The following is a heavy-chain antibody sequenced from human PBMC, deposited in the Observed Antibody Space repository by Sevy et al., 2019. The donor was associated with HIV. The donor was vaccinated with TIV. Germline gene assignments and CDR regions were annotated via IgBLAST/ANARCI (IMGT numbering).Heavy chain of an antibody. CDR1: GFTFSGSA. Sequence: GGSLRLSCAASGFTFSGSAMHWVRQASGKGLEWVGRIRSKANSYATAYAASVKGRFTISRDDSKNTLYLQMHSLRAEDTAVYYCAKVLARGVAVAGSAWGMDVWGQGTTVTVSS. J-gene: IGHJ6*02. CDR3: AKVLARGVAVAGSAWGMDV. D-gene: IGHD6-19*01. V-gene: IGHV3-73*01. CDR2: IRSKANSYAT.